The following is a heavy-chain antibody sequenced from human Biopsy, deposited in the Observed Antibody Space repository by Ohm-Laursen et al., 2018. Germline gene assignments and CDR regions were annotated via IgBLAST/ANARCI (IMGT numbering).Heavy chain of an antibody. D-gene: IGHD3-9*01. Sequence: TLSLTCSVSGASVKTSGYFWAWIRQRPGKGFEWIGYISYNERTHYNPSLTSRLAISFDTSNNRISLQLRSVSVADTAVYYCVREPKTGTAEAWYFYLWGRGSPVTVPS. J-gene: IGHJ2*01. CDR2: ISYNERT. CDR3: VREPKTGTAEAWYFYL. V-gene: IGHV4-31*02. CDR1: GASVKTSGYF.